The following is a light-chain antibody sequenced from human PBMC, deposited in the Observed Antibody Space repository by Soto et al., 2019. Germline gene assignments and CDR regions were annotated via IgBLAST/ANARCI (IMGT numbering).Light chain of an antibody. J-gene: IGKJ1*01. CDR1: QSVSSY. V-gene: IGKV3-20*01. Sequence: ELVLTQSPATVSVSPGGRVTLSCRASQSVSSYLAWYQQKPGQAPRLLIYGASSRATGIPDRFSGSGSGTDFTLAINRLEPEDSAVYYCQQYYSSPRTFGRGTKVDIK. CDR2: GAS. CDR3: QQYYSSPRT.